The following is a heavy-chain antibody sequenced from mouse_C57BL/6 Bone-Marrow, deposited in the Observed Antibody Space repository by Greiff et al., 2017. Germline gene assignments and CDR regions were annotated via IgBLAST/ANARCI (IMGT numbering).Heavy chain of an antibody. V-gene: IGHV1-69*01. J-gene: IGHJ4*01. CDR3: ARGLLRRGYAMDY. Sequence: QVQLQQPGAELVMPGASVKLSCKASGYTFTSYWMHWVKQRPGQGLEWIGEIDPSDSYTNYNQKFKGKSTLTVDKSSSTAYMQLSSLTSEDSAVYYCARGLLRRGYAMDYWGQGTSVTVSS. CDR2: IDPSDSYT. D-gene: IGHD1-1*01. CDR1: GYTFTSYW.